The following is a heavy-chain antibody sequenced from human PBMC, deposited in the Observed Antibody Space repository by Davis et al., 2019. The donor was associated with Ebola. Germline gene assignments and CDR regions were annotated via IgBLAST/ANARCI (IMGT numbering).Heavy chain of an antibody. CDR2: INSDGSST. V-gene: IGHV3-74*01. CDR3: ARDLVGATKGLFGY. D-gene: IGHD1-26*01. CDR1: GFTFSSYW. J-gene: IGHJ4*02. Sequence: GESLKISCAASGFTFSSYWMHWVRQAPGKGLVWVSRINSDGSSTSYADSVKGRFTISRDNAKNTLYLQMNSLRAEDTAVYYCARDLVGATKGLFGYWGQGTLVTVSS.